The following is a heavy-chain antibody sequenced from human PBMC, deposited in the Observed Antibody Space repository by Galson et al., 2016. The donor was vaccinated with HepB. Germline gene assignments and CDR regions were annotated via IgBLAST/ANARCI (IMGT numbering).Heavy chain of an antibody. D-gene: IGHD3-3*01. J-gene: IGHJ4*02. CDR3: AHRFDFWSGYHPFHH. CDR2: IYWNDDQ. V-gene: IGHV2-5*01. CDR1: GFSLSTTGVG. Sequence: PALVKPTQTLTLTCSFSGFSLSTTGVGVGWIRQPPGKALEWLALIYWNDDQHYSPSLKSRLTITKDTSKNQVVLTLTNVDPVDTATYYCAHRFDFWSGYHPFHHWGQGTLVTVSS.